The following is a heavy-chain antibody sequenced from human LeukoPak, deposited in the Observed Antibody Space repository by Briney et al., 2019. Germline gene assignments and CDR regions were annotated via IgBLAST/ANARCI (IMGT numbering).Heavy chain of an antibody. CDR3: ARDQGLLRYFDL. D-gene: IGHD2-15*01. CDR1: GFTFSSYS. Sequence: PGGFLRLSCAASGFTFSSYSMNWVRQAPGKGLEWASSISSSSSYIYYADSVKGRFTISRDNAKNSLYLQMNSLRAEDTAVYYCARDQGLLRYFDLWGRGTLVTVSS. CDR2: ISSSSSYI. V-gene: IGHV3-21*01. J-gene: IGHJ2*01.